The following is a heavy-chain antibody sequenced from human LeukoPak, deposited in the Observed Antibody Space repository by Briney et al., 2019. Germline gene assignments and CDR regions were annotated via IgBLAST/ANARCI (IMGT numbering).Heavy chain of an antibody. D-gene: IGHD3-22*01. Sequence: ASVKVSCKASGGTFSSYAISWVRQTPGQGLEWMGIINPSGGSTNYAQKFQGRVTLTRDTSTSTVYMELSSLRSEDTAVYYCARVRSTSSYYDSTGYENFDYWGQGTLVTVSS. J-gene: IGHJ4*02. CDR1: GGTFSSYA. CDR2: INPSGGST. CDR3: ARVRSTSSYYDSTGYENFDY. V-gene: IGHV1-46*01.